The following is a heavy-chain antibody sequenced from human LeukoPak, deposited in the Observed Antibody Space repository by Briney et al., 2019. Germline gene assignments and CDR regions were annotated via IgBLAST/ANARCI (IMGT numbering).Heavy chain of an antibody. V-gene: IGHV4-38-2*01. D-gene: IGHD1-1*01. CDR2: MYHSGST. J-gene: IGHJ4*02. CDR3: ARRIGTSYFDY. CDR1: GYSISSGYY. Sequence: KPSETLSLTCAVSGYSISSGYYWGWIRQPPGQGLEWIGNMYHSGSTFYNPSLKSRVTISVDTSNNHFSLKLSSVTAADTAVYYCARRIGTSYFDYWGQGTLVTVSS.